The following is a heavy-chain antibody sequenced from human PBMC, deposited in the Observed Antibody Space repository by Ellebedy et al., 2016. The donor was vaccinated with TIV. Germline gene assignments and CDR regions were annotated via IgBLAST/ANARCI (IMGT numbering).Heavy chain of an antibody. D-gene: IGHD3-10*01. CDR1: GFTFSSYG. J-gene: IGHJ6*02. CDR2: ISADGATN. CDR3: AKIVYSNRPGSYYYYGMDV. V-gene: IGHV3-30*18. Sequence: GESLKISCAASGFTFSSYGMHWVRQAPGKGLEWVAVISADGATNYHADSVEGRFTISRDNSQNTLYLQMNSLRPEDTAVYFCAKIVYSNRPGSYYYYGMDVWGQGTTVTVSS.